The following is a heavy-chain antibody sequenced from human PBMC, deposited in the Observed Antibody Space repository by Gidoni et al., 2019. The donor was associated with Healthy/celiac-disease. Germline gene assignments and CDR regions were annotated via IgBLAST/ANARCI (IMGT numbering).Heavy chain of an antibody. CDR3: ARDSGWFDP. CDR1: GFTFSSYG. V-gene: IGHV3-33*01. CDR2: IWYDGSNK. Sequence: QVQLVESGGGVVQPGRSLRLSCEASGFTFSSYGMHWVRQAPGKGLEWVAVIWYDGSNKYYADSVKGRFTISRDNSKNTLYLQMNSLRAEDTAVYYCARDSGWFDPWGQGTLVTVSS. J-gene: IGHJ5*02.